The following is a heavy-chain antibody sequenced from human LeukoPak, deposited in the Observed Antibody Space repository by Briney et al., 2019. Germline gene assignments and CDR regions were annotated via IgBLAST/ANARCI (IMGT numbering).Heavy chain of an antibody. CDR1: GFTFDDYA. V-gene: IGHV3-9*01. D-gene: IGHD3-10*01. CDR2: ISWNSGSV. J-gene: IGHJ4*02. Sequence: GGSLRLSCAASGFTFDDYAMHWVRQAPGKGLEWVSGISWNSGSVGYADSVKGRFTISRDNAKNSLYLQMNSLRAEDTALYYCAKDTELLWFGELSPYFDYWGQGTLVTVSS. CDR3: AKDTELLWFGELSPYFDY.